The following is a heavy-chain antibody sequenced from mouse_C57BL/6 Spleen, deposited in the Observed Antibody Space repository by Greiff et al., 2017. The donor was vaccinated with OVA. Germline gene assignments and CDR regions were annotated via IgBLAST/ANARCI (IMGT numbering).Heavy chain of an antibody. CDR1: GFNIQDYY. J-gene: IGHJ3*01. CDR2: IDPEDGET. Sequence: VQLQQSGAELVKPGASVKLSCTASGFNIQDYYMHWVKQRTEQGLEWIGRIDPEDGETKYAPKFQGKATMTADTSSNTAYLQLSSLTAEDTDVYDCARRDYDYALAYWGQGTLVTVSA. CDR3: ARRDYDYALAY. D-gene: IGHD2-4*01. V-gene: IGHV14-2*01.